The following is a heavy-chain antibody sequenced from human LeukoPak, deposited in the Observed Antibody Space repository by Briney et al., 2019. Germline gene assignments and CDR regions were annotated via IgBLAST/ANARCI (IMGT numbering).Heavy chain of an antibody. J-gene: IGHJ4*02. D-gene: IGHD2-2*01. CDR3: ATVYCRNTGCYLFYFDY. CDR1: GYTYTDYY. CDR2: VDPGDNRI. V-gene: IGHV1-69-2*01. Sequence: ASVKVSCKVSGYTYTDYYIHWIQQAPGKGLEWMGLVDPGDNRIRYAEKFQGRVTITPDTSTDTAYLELSGLTSEDTAMYYCATVYCRNTGCYLFYFDYWGQGTLVTVSS.